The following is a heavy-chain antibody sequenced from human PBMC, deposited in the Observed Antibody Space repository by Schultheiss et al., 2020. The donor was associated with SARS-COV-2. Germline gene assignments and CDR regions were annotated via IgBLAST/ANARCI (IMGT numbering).Heavy chain of an antibody. Sequence: SETLSLTCAVSGGSISSSNWWSWVRQPPGKGLEWIGSIYYSGSTYYNPSLKSRVTISVDTSKNQFSLKLSSVTAADTAVYYCAGTPGYDILTGYSFDYWGQGTLVTVSS. D-gene: IGHD3-9*01. CDR3: AGTPGYDILTGYSFDY. CDR2: IYYSGST. V-gene: IGHV4-39*01. J-gene: IGHJ4*02. CDR1: GGSISSSNW.